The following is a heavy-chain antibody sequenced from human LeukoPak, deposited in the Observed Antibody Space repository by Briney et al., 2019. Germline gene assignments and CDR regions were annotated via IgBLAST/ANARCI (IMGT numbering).Heavy chain of an antibody. J-gene: IGHJ3*02. CDR2: IYYSGST. D-gene: IGHD5-18*01. CDR1: GGSISSYY. CDR3: ARHSYTSLLQLGAFDI. V-gene: IGHV4-59*08. Sequence: PSETLSLTCTVSGGSISSYYWSWIRQPPGKGLEWIGYIYYSGSTNYNPSPKSRVTISVDTSKNQFSLKLSSVTAADTAVYYCARHSYTSLLQLGAFDIWGQGTMVTVSS.